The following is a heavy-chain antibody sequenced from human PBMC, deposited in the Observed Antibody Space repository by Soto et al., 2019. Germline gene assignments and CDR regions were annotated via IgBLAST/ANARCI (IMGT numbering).Heavy chain of an antibody. V-gene: IGHV3-23*01. CDR2: VRSDGEST. Sequence: EVQVLESGGGLVQPGGSLRLSCAASGFTFSRYGMNWVRQAPGKGLEWASGVRSDGESTYNADSVKGRFTVSRDNFRNTVDLQMNNLRVEDTAVYYCAKGKGVGATPDGANCWGQGTLVTVSP. CDR1: GFTFSRYG. J-gene: IGHJ4*02. D-gene: IGHD1-26*01. CDR3: AKGKGVGATPDGANC.